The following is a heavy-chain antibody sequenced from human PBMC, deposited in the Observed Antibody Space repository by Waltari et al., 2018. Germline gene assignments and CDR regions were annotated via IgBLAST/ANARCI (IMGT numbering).Heavy chain of an antibody. CDR3: SKYIQRGDEGY. CDR1: GIPFSDFA. V-gene: IGHV3-23*01. Sequence: EEQLLESGGDLVQPGGSLRLSCEASGIPFSDFAMKWSRQSPGKGLEWVSVIGGDSKNIHYADSVKGRFTISRDNSKNTVYMEMKSLRAEDTAVYYCSKYIQRGDEGYWGQGTLVTVSS. CDR2: IGGDSKNI. J-gene: IGHJ4*02.